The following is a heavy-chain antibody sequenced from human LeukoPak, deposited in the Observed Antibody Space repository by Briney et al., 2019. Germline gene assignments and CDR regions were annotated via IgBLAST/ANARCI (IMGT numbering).Heavy chain of an antibody. Sequence: ASVKVSCKASGYTFTNYGISWVRQAPGQGLEWMGWISAYNGNTNYAQKFQGRATMTTDTPTSTAYMELRSLRSDDTAVYYCARGRYSSSCPDFWGRGTLVTVSS. V-gene: IGHV1-18*04. CDR2: ISAYNGNT. J-gene: IGHJ4*02. CDR3: ARGRYSSSCPDF. CDR1: GYTFTNYG. D-gene: IGHD6-13*01.